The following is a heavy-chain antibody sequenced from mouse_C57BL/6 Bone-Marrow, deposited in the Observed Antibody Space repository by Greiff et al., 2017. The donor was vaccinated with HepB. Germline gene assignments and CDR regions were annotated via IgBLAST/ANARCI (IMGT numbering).Heavy chain of an antibody. CDR2: IDPETGGT. J-gene: IGHJ3*01. D-gene: IGHD2-5*01. V-gene: IGHV1-15*01. Sequence: QVQLQQSGAELVRPGASVTLSCKASGYTFTDYEMHWVKQTPVHGLEWIGAIDPETGGTAYNQKFKGKAILTADKSSSTAYMELRSLTSEDSAVYDCARRSNYRAWFAYWGQETLVTVSA. CDR1: GYTFTDYE. CDR3: ARRSNYRAWFAY.